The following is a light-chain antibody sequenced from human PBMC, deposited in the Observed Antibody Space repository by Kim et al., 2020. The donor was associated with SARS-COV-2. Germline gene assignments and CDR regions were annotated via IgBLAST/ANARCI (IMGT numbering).Light chain of an antibody. CDR3: AAWDDSLNGVV. CDR2: SNN. V-gene: IGLV1-44*01. CDR1: NSNNGSNT. J-gene: IGLJ2*01. Sequence: GRRVTISCSGSNSNNGSNTVNWYQQLPGTAPKLLIYSNNQRPSGVPDRFSGSKSGTSASLAISGLQSEDEADYYCAAWDDSLNGVVFGGGTQLTVL.